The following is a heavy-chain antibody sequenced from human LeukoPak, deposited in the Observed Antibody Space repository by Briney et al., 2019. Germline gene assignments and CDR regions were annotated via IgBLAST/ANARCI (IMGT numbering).Heavy chain of an antibody. V-gene: IGHV3-64*01. CDR2: ISTNGGST. Sequence: RPGGSLRLSCAASGFTFSSYAMHWVRQAPGKGLEYVSAISTNGGSTYYANFVKGRFTISRDNSKNTLYLQMGSLRPEDMAVYYCARESNWASWLIDYWGQGSPLTVSS. J-gene: IGHJ4*01. CDR3: ARESNWASWLIDY. D-gene: IGHD7-27*01. CDR1: GFTFSSYA.